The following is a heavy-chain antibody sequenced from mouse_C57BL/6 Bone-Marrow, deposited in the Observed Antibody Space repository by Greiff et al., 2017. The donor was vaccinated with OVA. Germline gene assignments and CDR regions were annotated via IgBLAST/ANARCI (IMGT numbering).Heavy chain of an antibody. J-gene: IGHJ3*01. D-gene: IGHD1-1*01. CDR3: ANYDGSSLFAY. Sequence: VQLQQSGAELVRPGSSVKMSCKTSGYTFTSYGINWVKQRPGQGLEWIGYIYLGNGYTEYNEKFKGKATLTSDTSSSTAYMQLSSLTSEDSAIYCGANYDGSSLFAYWGQGTLVTVSA. CDR1: GYTFTSYG. V-gene: IGHV1-58*01. CDR2: IYLGNGYT.